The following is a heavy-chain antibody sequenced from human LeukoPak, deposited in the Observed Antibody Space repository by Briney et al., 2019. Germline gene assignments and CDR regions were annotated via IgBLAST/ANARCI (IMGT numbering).Heavy chain of an antibody. J-gene: IGHJ6*03. V-gene: IGHV4-59*08. CDR1: GGSISSYY. CDR2: IYYSGST. CDR3: ARQYCGGDCNHPDYMDV. Sequence: SETLSLTCTVSGGSISSYYWSWIRQPPGKGLEWIGYIYYSGSTNYNPSLKSRVTISVDTSKNQFSLKLSSVTAADTAVYYCARQYCGGDCNHPDYMDVWGKGTTVTVSS. D-gene: IGHD2-21*01.